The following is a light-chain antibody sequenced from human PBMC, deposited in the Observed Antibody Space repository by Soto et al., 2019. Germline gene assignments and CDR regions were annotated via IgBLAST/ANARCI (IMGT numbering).Light chain of an antibody. CDR3: QQYLNLPPS. CDR1: QDVSTF. V-gene: IGKV1-33*01. Sequence: DIQMTQSPSFLSASVGDRVTITCQASQDVSTFLNWYQQKPGKAPKLLIYDASNLETGVPPRFSGSGSGTDFTLTISYLQSEDIATYYCQQYLNLPPSFGQGTKV. J-gene: IGKJ2*01. CDR2: DAS.